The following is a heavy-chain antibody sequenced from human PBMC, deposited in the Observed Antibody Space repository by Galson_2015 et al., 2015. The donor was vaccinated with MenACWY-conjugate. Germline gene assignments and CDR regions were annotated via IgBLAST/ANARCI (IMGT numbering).Heavy chain of an antibody. CDR2: ISWNSGSI. V-gene: IGHV3-9*01. Sequence: SLRLSCAASGFTFDDYAMHWVRQAPGKGLEWVSGISWNSGSIGYADSVKGRFTISRDNAKNSLYLQMNSLRAEDTALYYWAKDMASIVGATTADDYYYYGMDVWGQGTTVTVSS. CDR3: AKDMASIVGATTADDYYYYGMDV. CDR1: GFTFDDYA. D-gene: IGHD1-26*01. J-gene: IGHJ6*02.